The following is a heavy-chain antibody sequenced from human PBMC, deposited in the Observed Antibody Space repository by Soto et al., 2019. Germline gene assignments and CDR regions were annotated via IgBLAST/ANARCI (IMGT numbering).Heavy chain of an antibody. CDR3: ARRYCSGGSCYYFDY. CDR1: GYTFSSYA. V-gene: IGHV1-69*10. D-gene: IGHD2-15*01. CDR2: IIPILGIA. Sequence: ASVKVSCKASGYTFSSYAISWVRQAPGQGLEWMGGIIPILGIANYAQKFQGRVTITADKSTSTAYMELSSLRSEDTAVYYCARRYCSGGSCYYFDYWGQGTLVTVSS. J-gene: IGHJ4*02.